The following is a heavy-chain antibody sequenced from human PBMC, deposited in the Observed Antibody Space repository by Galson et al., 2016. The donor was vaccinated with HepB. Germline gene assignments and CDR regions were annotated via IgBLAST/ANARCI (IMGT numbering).Heavy chain of an antibody. Sequence: SLRLSCAASGFTFGSYGMTWVRQAPGKGLEWVSSINPDGIGTTYADSVKGRLTISRDNSKDILYLQMNSLGADDTAIYFCAKVLGTVTTFSWFFDVWGRGTLVSVSS. V-gene: IGHV3-23*05. CDR2: INPDGIGT. CDR3: AKVLGTVTTFSWFFDV. CDR1: GFTFGSYG. J-gene: IGHJ2*01. D-gene: IGHD4-11*01.